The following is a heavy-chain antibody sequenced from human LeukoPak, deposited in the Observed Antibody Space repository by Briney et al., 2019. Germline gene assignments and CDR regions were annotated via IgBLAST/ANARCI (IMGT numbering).Heavy chain of an antibody. Sequence: GGSLRLSCAASGFTFSSYSMNWVRQAPGKGLEWVSYISSSSSTIYYAGSVKGRFTISRGNAKNSLYLRMNSLRAEDTAVYYCARDWIQLWLGKYWYFDLWGRGTLVTVSS. V-gene: IGHV3-48*01. CDR1: GFTFSSYS. CDR2: ISSSSSTI. D-gene: IGHD5-18*01. J-gene: IGHJ2*01. CDR3: ARDWIQLWLGKYWYFDL.